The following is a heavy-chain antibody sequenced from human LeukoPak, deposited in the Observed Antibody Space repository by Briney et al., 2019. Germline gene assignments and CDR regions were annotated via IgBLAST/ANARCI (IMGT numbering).Heavy chain of an antibody. D-gene: IGHD3-3*01. CDR2: ISGSGDNT. Sequence: PGGSLRLSCAASGFTFSSYAMSWVRQAPGKGLEWVSGISGSGDNTYYADSVKGRFTISRDNAKNSLYPQMNSLRAEDTAVYYCARAHPSYDFWSGYYPMVYWGQGTLVTVSS. CDR3: ARAHPSYDFWSGYYPMVY. V-gene: IGHV3-23*01. J-gene: IGHJ4*02. CDR1: GFTFSSYA.